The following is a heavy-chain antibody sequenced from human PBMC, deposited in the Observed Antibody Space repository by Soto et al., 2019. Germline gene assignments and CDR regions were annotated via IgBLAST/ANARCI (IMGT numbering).Heavy chain of an antibody. CDR3: AREVGRSGSYRRGGY. CDR2: ISSSSSYI. CDR1: GFTFSSYS. D-gene: IGHD1-26*01. V-gene: IGHV3-21*01. Sequence: EVQLVESGGGLVKPGGSLRLSCAASGFTFSSYSMNWVRQAPGKGLEWVSSISSSSSYIYYADSVKGRFTISRDNAKNSLYLQMNSLRAEETAVYYWAREVGRSGSYRRGGYWGQGTLVTVSS. J-gene: IGHJ4*02.